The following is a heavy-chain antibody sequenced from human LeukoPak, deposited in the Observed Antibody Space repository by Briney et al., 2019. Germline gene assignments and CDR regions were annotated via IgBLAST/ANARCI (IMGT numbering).Heavy chain of an antibody. V-gene: IGHV4-39*07. CDR3: ARDRVHHYDSSGYYYEAPQYYFDY. CDR1: GGSISTSSYY. CDR2: IYYSGST. J-gene: IGHJ4*02. D-gene: IGHD3-22*01. Sequence: SETLSLTCTVSGGSISTSSYYWGWIRQPPGKGLECIGNIYYSGSTYYNPSLKSRVTISVDTSKNQFSLKLSSVTAADTAVYYCARDRVHHYDSSGYYYEAPQYYFDYWGQGTLVTVSS.